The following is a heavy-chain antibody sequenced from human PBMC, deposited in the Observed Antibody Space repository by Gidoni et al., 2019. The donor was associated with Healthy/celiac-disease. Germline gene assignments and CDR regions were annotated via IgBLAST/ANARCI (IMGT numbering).Heavy chain of an antibody. CDR2: ISWNSGSI. CDR1: VLTFYDYA. D-gene: IGHD1-1*01. V-gene: IGHV3-9*01. Sequence: EVQLVESGGGLVQPGRSLRLSCSASVLTFYDYAMHWFRQAPGNGLEWVSGISWNSGSIGYADSVKGRFTISRDNAKNSLYLKMNSLRAEDTALYYCAKVPRANWNDPSPFDYWGQGTLVTVSS. CDR3: AKVPRANWNDPSPFDY. J-gene: IGHJ4*02.